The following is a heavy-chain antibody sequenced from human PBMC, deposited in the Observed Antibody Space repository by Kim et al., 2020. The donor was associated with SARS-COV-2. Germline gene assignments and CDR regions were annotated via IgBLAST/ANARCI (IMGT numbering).Heavy chain of an antibody. CDR2: ISYDGSNK. Sequence: GGSLRLSCAASGFTFSSYGMHWVRQAPGKGLEWVAVISYDGSNKYYADSVKGRFTISRDNSKNTLYLQMNSLRAEDTAVYYCAKHDYFDYWGQGTLVTVSS. J-gene: IGHJ4*02. CDR3: AKHDYFDY. V-gene: IGHV3-30*18. CDR1: GFTFSSYG.